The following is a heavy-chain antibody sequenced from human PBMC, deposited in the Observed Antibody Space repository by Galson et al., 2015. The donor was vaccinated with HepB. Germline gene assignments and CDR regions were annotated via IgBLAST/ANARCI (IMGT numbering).Heavy chain of an antibody. CDR1: GFTFSSYG. CDR2: ISYDGSNK. V-gene: IGHV3-30*18. Sequence: SLRLSCAASGFTFSSYGMHWVRQAPGKGLEWVAVISYDGSNKYYADSVKGRFTISRDNSKNTLYLQMNSLRAEDTAVYYCAKDRGRGFLRLGELSSRISWGQGTLVTVSS. D-gene: IGHD3-16*02. J-gene: IGHJ5*02. CDR3: AKDRGRGFLRLGELSSRIS.